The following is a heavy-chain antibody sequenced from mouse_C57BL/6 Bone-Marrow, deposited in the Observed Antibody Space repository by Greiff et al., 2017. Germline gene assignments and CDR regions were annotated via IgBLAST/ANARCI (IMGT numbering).Heavy chain of an antibody. D-gene: IGHD3-3*01. CDR3: AREGFYYFDY. CDR1: GYTFTSYW. J-gene: IGHJ2*01. Sequence: QVQLQQPGAELVMPGASVKLSCKASGYTFTSYWMHWVKQRPGQGLEWIGELDPSDSYTNYNQKFKGKSTLTVDKSSSTAYMQLRSLTSEDSAVYYCAREGFYYFDYWGQGTTLTVSS. CDR2: LDPSDSYT. V-gene: IGHV1-69*01.